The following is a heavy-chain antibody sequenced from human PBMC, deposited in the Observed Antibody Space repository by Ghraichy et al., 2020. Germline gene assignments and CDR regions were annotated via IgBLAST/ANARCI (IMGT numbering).Heavy chain of an antibody. CDR1: GFTFSSSG. D-gene: IGHD3-3*01. CDR2: ISYDGSNK. CDR3: AKVVVYYTIDY. V-gene: IGHV3-30*18. J-gene: IGHJ4*02. Sequence: GGSLRLSCAASGFTFSSSGMHWVRQAPGKGLEWVAVISYDGSNKYYADSVKGRFTISRDNSKNTLYLQMNSLRAEDTAVYYCAKVVVYYTIDYWGQGTLVTVSS.